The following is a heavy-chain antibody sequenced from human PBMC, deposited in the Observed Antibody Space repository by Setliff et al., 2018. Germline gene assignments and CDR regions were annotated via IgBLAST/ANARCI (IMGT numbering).Heavy chain of an antibody. CDR1: GLIFSNNW. CDR3: VPQGPGYGNGWWTNWFDP. Sequence: GGSLRLSCVASGLIFSNNWMSWVRQAPGEGLEWVTNINKDGSERNYVDSVKGRFTISRDNAKNSVYLQMNSLRADDTAVYYCVPQGPGYGNGWWTNWFDPWGQGTLVTVSS. CDR2: INKDGSER. D-gene: IGHD6-19*01. J-gene: IGHJ5*02. V-gene: IGHV3-7*03.